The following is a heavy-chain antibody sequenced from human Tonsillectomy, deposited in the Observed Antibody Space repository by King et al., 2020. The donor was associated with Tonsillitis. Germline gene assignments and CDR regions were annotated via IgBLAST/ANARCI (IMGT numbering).Heavy chain of an antibody. J-gene: IGHJ3*02. Sequence: VQLVESGGGVVQPGRSLRLSCAASGFTFSSYGMHWARQAPGKGLEWVAAIWYDGSNKYYVDSVKGRFTISRDNSKNILYLQMDSLRAEDTGMYHCARSIQSANSDAFDIWGQGTMVTVSS. D-gene: IGHD2/OR15-2a*01. CDR3: ARSIQSANSDAFDI. CDR2: IWYDGSNK. V-gene: IGHV3-33*01. CDR1: GFTFSSYG.